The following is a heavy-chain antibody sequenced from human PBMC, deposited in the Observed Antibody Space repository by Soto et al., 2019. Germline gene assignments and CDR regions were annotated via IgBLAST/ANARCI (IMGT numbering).Heavy chain of an antibody. Sequence: ASVKLSCKASGGTFSSYAISWVRQAPGQGLEWMGGIIPIFGTANYAQKFQGRVTITADESTSTAYMELSSLRSEDTAVYYCARGVGRLRGGVWYFALSGRGTLVTVSS. CDR3: ARGVGRLRGGVWYFAL. D-gene: IGHD3-10*01. J-gene: IGHJ2*01. CDR1: GGTFSSYA. V-gene: IGHV1-69*13. CDR2: IIPIFGTA.